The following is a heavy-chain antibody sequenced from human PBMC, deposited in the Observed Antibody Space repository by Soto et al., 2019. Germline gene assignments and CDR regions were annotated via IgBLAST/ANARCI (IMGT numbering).Heavy chain of an antibody. CDR2: ISAYNGNT. Sequence: ASVKVSCKASGYTFTSYGISWVRQAPGQGLEWMGWISAYNGNTNYAQKLQGRVTMTTDTSTSTAYMELRSLRSDDTAVYYCARAYCSGGSCYGWFDPWGQGTLVTVSS. CDR1: GYTFTSYG. D-gene: IGHD2-15*01. V-gene: IGHV1-18*01. CDR3: ARAYCSGGSCYGWFDP. J-gene: IGHJ5*02.